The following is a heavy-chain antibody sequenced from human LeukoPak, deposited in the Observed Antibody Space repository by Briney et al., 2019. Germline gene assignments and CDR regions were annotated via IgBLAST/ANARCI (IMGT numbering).Heavy chain of an antibody. V-gene: IGHV1-69*04. D-gene: IGHD2-15*01. Sequence: SVKVSCKAPGGTFNNDGISWVRQAPGQGLEWMGRIIPALNIVNYAQKFQGRVTITADKFTNTAYMELSSLRSEDTAVYYCARDPALLGYCKSVSCPVTYGMDVWGQGTTVTVSS. CDR1: GGTFNNDG. CDR2: IIPALNIV. J-gene: IGHJ6*02. CDR3: ARDPALLGYCKSVSCPVTYGMDV.